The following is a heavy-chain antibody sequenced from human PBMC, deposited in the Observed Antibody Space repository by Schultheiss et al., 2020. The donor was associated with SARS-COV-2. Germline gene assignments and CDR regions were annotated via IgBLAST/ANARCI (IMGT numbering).Heavy chain of an antibody. Sequence: GGSLRLSCAASGFTFRSYSMNWVRQAPGKGLEWVSSISSIGSNKYYADSVKGRFTISRDNAKNSLYLQMNSLRAEDTAVYYCARDLGYYGSGSYTDYWGQGTLVTVSS. CDR2: ISSIGSNK. V-gene: IGHV3-21*01. CDR3: ARDLGYYGSGSYTDY. D-gene: IGHD3-10*01. CDR1: GFTFRSYS. J-gene: IGHJ4*02.